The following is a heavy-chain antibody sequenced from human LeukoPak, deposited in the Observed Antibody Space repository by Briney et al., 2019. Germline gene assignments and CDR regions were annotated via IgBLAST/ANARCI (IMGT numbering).Heavy chain of an antibody. CDR3: ARGLYYYDSSGYYYSYFDY. J-gene: IGHJ4*02. Sequence: GASVKVSCKASGYTFTSYDINWVRQATGQGLEWMGWMNPNSGNTGYAQKFQGRVTMTRNTSISTAYMELSSLRSEDTAVYYCARGLYYYDSSGYYYSYFDYWGQGTLATVSS. V-gene: IGHV1-8*01. CDR1: GYTFTSYD. D-gene: IGHD3-22*01. CDR2: MNPNSGNT.